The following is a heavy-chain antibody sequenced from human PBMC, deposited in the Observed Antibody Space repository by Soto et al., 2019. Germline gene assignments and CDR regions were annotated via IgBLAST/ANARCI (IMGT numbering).Heavy chain of an antibody. CDR3: ARGPGGYYGSGSYGVYYYMDV. D-gene: IGHD3-10*01. J-gene: IGHJ6*03. CDR2: ISSSSSYM. CDR1: GFTFSSYS. Sequence: GGSLRLSCTASGFTFSSYSMNWVRQAPGKGLEWVSSISSSSSYMYYADSVKGRFTISRDNAKNSLYLQMNSLRAEDTAVYYCARGPGGYYGSGSYGVYYYMDVWGKGTTVTVSS. V-gene: IGHV3-21*01.